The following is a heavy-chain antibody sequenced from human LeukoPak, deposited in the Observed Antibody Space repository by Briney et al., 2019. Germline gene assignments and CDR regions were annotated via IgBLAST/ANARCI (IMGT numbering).Heavy chain of an antibody. V-gene: IGHV4-59*01. J-gene: IGHJ3*02. D-gene: IGHD7-27*01. Sequence: SETLSLTCTVYGGSISNYYWSWIRQPQGKGLEWIGYTYYTGSIKYNPSLKSRVTLSVDSSKTQFSLKLNSVTAADTAVYYCAKSPSWGSGLDAFDIWGQGTMVTVSS. CDR2: TYYTGSI. CDR1: GGSISNYY. CDR3: AKSPSWGSGLDAFDI.